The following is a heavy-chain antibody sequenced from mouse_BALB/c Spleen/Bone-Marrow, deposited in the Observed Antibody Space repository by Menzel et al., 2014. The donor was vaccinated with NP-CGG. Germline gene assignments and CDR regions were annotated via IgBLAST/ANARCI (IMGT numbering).Heavy chain of an antibody. CDR3: GRSKYGNYDAMDY. CDR1: GYSFTGYF. CDR2: INPYNGDT. Sequence: VQLQQSGPELVKPGASVKISCKASGYSFTGYFMNWVKQSHGKSLEWIGRINPYNGDTFYNQKFKGKATLTVDKSSSTAHMQLLILTAEDSAVYYCGRSKYGNYDAMDYWGQGTSVTVSS. J-gene: IGHJ4*01. D-gene: IGHD2-10*02. V-gene: IGHV1-37*01.